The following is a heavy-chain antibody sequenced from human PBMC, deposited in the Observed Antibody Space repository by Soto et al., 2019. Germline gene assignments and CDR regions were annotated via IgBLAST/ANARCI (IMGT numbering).Heavy chain of an antibody. V-gene: IGHV3-33*01. D-gene: IGHD3-10*01. Sequence: GGSLRLSCAASGFTFSSYGMHWVRQAPGKGLEWVAVIWYDGSNKYYADSVKGRFTISRDNSKNTLYLQMNSLRAEDTAVYYCARDRGTMVRGVFDYWGQGTLVTVSS. CDR2: IWYDGSNK. J-gene: IGHJ4*02. CDR1: GFTFSSYG. CDR3: ARDRGTMVRGVFDY.